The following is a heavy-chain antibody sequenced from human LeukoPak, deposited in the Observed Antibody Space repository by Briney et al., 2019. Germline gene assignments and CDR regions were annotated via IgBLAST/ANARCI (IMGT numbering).Heavy chain of an antibody. CDR1: GFTVSSNY. V-gene: IGHV3-66*02. CDR2: IYSGGST. D-gene: IGHD3-3*01. Sequence: EGSLRLSCAASGFTVSSNYMSWVRQAPGKGLEWVSVIYSGGSTYYADSVKGRFTISRDNSKNTLYLQMNSLRAEDTAVYYCARGKYYDFWSGYPYFDYWGQGTLVTVSS. CDR3: ARGKYYDFWSGYPYFDY. J-gene: IGHJ4*02.